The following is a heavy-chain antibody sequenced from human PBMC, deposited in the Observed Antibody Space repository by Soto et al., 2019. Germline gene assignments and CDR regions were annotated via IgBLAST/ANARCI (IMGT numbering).Heavy chain of an antibody. CDR1: GGSISSGGYS. Sequence: QLQLQESGSGLVKPSQTLSLTCAVSGGSISSGGYSWSWIRQPPGKGLEWIGYIYHSGSTYYNPSLKSRVNISVDRSKNEFSLKLSSVTAADTAVYYCARAPLVKMRDAFDIWGQGTMVNVSS. J-gene: IGHJ3*02. CDR3: ARAPLVKMRDAFDI. CDR2: IYHSGST. D-gene: IGHD3-16*02. V-gene: IGHV4-30-2*01.